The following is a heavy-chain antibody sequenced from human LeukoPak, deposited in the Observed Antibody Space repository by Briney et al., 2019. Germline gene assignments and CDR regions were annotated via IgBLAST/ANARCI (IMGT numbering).Heavy chain of an antibody. CDR2: IHTSGST. V-gene: IGHV4-61*02. CDR3: ARGQYDSSGYPFDYFDY. D-gene: IGHD3-22*01. J-gene: IGHJ4*02. CDR1: GGSISSGSYY. Sequence: PSQTLSLTCTVSGGSISSGSYYWSWIRQPAGKGLEWIGRIHTSGSTNYNPSLKSRVTISVDTSKNQFSLKLSSVTAADTAVYYCARGQYDSSGYPFDYFDYWGQGTLVTVSS.